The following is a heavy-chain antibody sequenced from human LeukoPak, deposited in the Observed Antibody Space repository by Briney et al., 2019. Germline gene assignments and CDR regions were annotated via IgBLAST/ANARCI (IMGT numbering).Heavy chain of an antibody. CDR3: AREVVAVAGTLRDAFDI. Sequence: GSRRLSCAASGFTVSSNYMSWVRQAPGKGLEWVSVIYSGGSTYYADSVKGRFTISRDNSKNTLYLQMNSLRAEDTAVYYCAREVVAVAGTLRDAFDIWGQGTMVTVSS. CDR2: IYSGGST. CDR1: GFTVSSNY. J-gene: IGHJ3*02. V-gene: IGHV3-53*01. D-gene: IGHD6-19*01.